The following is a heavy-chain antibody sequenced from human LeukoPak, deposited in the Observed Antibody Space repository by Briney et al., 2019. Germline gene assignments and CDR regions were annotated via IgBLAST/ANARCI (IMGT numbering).Heavy chain of an antibody. D-gene: IGHD4-17*01. CDR1: GGSINGYF. J-gene: IGHJ5*02. Sequence: SETLSLTCTVSGGSINGYFWSWIRQPPGEGLERIGYISDSGSTNYNPSLKSRVTLSVDSSNTEFSLRLNSLTAADTAVYYCVRVFRGAVTSNWFDPWGQGTPVTVSS. CDR2: ISDSGST. CDR3: VRVFRGAVTSNWFDP. V-gene: IGHV4-59*01.